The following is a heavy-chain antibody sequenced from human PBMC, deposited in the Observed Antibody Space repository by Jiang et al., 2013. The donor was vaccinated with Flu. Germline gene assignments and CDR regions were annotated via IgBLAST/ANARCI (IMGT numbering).Heavy chain of an antibody. Sequence: SWVRQMPGKGLEWMGRIDPNDSYTNYSPSLEGHVTISVDKAISAAYLQWSSLKAADTATYYCARHPEHSGLEYWGQGTRVTVSS. D-gene: IGHD1-14*01. CDR3: ARHPEHSGLEY. J-gene: IGHJ4*02. V-gene: IGHV5-10-1*01. CDR2: IDPNDSYT.